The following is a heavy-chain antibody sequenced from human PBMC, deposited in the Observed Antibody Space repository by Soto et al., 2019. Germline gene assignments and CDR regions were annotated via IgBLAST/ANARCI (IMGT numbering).Heavy chain of an antibody. J-gene: IGHJ4*02. Sequence: QVQLVESWGGVVQPGRSLRLSCAASGFTFSSYAMHWVRQAPGKGLEWVAVISYDGSNKYYADSVKGRFTISRDNSKNTLYLQMNSLRAEDTAVYYCARDERMGPCDYWGQGTLVTVSS. V-gene: IGHV3-30-3*01. CDR2: ISYDGSNK. CDR3: ARDERMGPCDY. D-gene: IGHD6-25*01. CDR1: GFTFSSYA.